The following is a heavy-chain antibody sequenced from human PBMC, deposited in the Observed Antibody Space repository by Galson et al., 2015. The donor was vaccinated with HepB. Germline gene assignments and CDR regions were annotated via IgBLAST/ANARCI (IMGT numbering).Heavy chain of an antibody. CDR3: ARGDVSDYVPTPFDS. CDR1: GFTFSSYG. V-gene: IGHV3-30*03. D-gene: IGHD1-26*01. Sequence: SLRLSCAASGFTFSSYGMHWVRQAPGKGLEWVAVISYDGSKKYYADSVKGRFAISRDNSKNTLYLQMDSLRVEDTAVYYCARGDVSDYVPTPFDSWGQGTLVTVSP. J-gene: IGHJ4*02. CDR2: ISYDGSKK.